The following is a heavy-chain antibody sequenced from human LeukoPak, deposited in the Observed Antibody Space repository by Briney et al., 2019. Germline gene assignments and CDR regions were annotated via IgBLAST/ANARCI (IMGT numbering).Heavy chain of an antibody. D-gene: IGHD3-22*01. CDR1: GGSIRGNY. CDR2: INHSGST. V-gene: IGHV4-34*01. CDR3: ARDRHYYDSFDY. Sequence: PSETLSLTCSVSGGSIRGNYWSWIRQPPGKGLEWIGEINHSGSTNYNPSLKSRVTISVDTSKNQFSLKLSPVTAADTAVYYCARDRHYYDSFDYWGQGTLVTVSS. J-gene: IGHJ4*02.